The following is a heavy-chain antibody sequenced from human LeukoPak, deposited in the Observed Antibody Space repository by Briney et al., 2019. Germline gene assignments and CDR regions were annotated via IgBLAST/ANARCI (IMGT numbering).Heavy chain of an antibody. Sequence: GGSLRLSCAASGFTFDYYAMHWVRQAPGKGLEWVSGISWNSGSIGYADSVKGRFTISRDNAKNSLYLQMNSLRAEDTALYYCAKDILYSSGWFDAFDIWGQGTMVTVFS. CDR3: AKDILYSSGWFDAFDI. CDR1: GFTFDYYA. D-gene: IGHD6-19*01. V-gene: IGHV3-9*01. J-gene: IGHJ3*02. CDR2: ISWNSGSI.